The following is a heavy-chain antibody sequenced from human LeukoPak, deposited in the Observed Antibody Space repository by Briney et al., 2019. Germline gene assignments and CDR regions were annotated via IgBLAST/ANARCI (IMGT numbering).Heavy chain of an antibody. CDR3: ARSGIAAAGTGWFDP. V-gene: IGHV5-51*01. J-gene: IGHJ5*02. CDR1: GYRFTSYW. Sequence: GESLKISCKGSGYRFTSYWIAWVRQMPGKGLEWMGIIYPGDSDTRYSPSFQGQVTISADKSISTAYLQWSSLKASDTAMYYRARSGIAAAGTGWFDPWGQGTLVTVSS. D-gene: IGHD6-13*01. CDR2: IYPGDSDT.